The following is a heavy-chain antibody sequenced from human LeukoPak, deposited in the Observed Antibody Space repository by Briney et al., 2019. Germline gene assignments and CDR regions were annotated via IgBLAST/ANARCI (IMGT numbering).Heavy chain of an antibody. CDR2: ISSSSSYI. J-gene: IGHJ4*02. CDR3: ARHHNDSSGYDY. Sequence: GGSLRLSCAASGFTFSSYSMNWVRQAPGKGLEWVSSISSSSSYIYYADSVKGRFTISRDNAKNSLYLQMNSLRAEDTAVYYCARHHNDSSGYDYWGQGTLVTVSS. V-gene: IGHV3-21*01. D-gene: IGHD3-22*01. CDR1: GFTFSSYS.